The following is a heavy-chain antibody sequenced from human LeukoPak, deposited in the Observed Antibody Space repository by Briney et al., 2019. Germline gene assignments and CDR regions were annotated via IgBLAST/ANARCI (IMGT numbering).Heavy chain of an antibody. CDR2: IKQDGSEK. CDR3: ARDAGYCSGGSCSDLFDY. J-gene: IGHJ4*02. D-gene: IGHD2-15*01. V-gene: IGHV3-7*01. CDR1: GFTFSSYW. Sequence: GGSLRLSCAASGFTFSSYWMSWVRQAPGKGLEWVANIKQDGSEKYYVDSVKGRFTISRDNAKNSLYLQMNSLRAEDTAVYYCARDAGYCSGGSCSDLFDYWGQGTLVTASS.